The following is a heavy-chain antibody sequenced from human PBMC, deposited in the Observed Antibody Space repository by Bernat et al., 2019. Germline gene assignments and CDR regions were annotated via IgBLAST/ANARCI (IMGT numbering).Heavy chain of an antibody. CDR2: IKQDGSER. J-gene: IGHJ4*02. CDR3: AKVSAEYGSGSYPFDY. V-gene: IGHV3-7*01. CDR1: GFTLSSFW. Sequence: EVQLVESGGGLVQPGGSLRLSCAASGFTLSSFWMTWVRQAPGRGLEWVANIKQDGSERNYVDSVKGRFTISRDNSKNTLYLQMNSLRAEDTAVYYCAKVSAEYGSGSYPFDYWGQGTLVTVSS. D-gene: IGHD3-10*01.